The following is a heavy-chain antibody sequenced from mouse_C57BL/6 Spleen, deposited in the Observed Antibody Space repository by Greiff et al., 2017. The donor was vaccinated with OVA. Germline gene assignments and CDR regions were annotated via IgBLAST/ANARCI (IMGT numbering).Heavy chain of an antibody. V-gene: IGHV1-81*01. CDR2: IYPRSGNT. J-gene: IGHJ2*01. D-gene: IGHD4-1*02. CDR3: ARAGGNFGDY. Sequence: QVQLQQSGAELARPGASVKLSCKASGYTFTSYGISWVKQRTGQGLEWIGEIYPRSGNTYYNEKFKGKATLTEDKSSSTAYMELRSLTSEDAAVYFCARAGGNFGDYWGQGTTLTVSS. CDR1: GYTFTSYG.